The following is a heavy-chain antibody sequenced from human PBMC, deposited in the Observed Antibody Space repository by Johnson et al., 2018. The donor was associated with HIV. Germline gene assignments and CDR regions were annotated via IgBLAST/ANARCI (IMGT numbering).Heavy chain of an antibody. D-gene: IGHD6-13*01. Sequence: VQLVESGGGVVQPGRSLRLSCAASGITFSGSAMHWVRQASGKGLEWVGRIRSKANSYATAYAASVEGRFTISRDNSKNTLYLQMNSLRVEDTAVYYCARDGESQQLPLGDAFDIWGQGTMVSVSS. CDR1: GITFSGSA. CDR3: ARDGESQQLPLGDAFDI. J-gene: IGHJ3*02. V-gene: IGHV3-73*01. CDR2: IRSKANSYAT.